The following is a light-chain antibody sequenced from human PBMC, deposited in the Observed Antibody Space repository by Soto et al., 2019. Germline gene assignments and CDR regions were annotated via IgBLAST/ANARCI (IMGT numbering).Light chain of an antibody. CDR1: QGISHY. CDR3: QKYNRAPRT. V-gene: IGKV1-27*01. CDR2: TAS. J-gene: IGKJ1*01. Sequence: DIQMTQSPSSLSASVGDRVTITCRASQGISHYLAWYQQKPGKVPKLLIYTASTLQPGVPSRFSGSGSGTDFTLTITSLQPEDVAPYYCQKYNRAPRTFGQGTKVEI.